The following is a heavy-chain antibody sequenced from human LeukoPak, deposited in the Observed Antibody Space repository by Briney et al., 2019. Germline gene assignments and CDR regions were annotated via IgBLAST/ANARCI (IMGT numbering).Heavy chain of an antibody. V-gene: IGHV1-2*02. D-gene: IGHD4-23*01. Sequence: GASVKVSCKASGYTFTGYYMHWVRQAPGQGLEWMGWINPNSGGTNYAQKFQGRVTMTRDTSISTAYMELSRLRSDDTAVYYCARDGGGETFDAFDIWGQGTMVTVSS. CDR2: INPNSGGT. J-gene: IGHJ3*02. CDR1: GYTFTGYY. CDR3: ARDGGGETFDAFDI.